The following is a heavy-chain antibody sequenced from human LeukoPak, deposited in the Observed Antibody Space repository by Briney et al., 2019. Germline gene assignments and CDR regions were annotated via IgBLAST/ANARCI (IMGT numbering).Heavy chain of an antibody. D-gene: IGHD2-21*01. CDR3: ARDSPPYSRAFDI. V-gene: IGHV3-64*01. CDR2: ISSNGGST. J-gene: IGHJ3*02. CDR1: GFTVSSYA. Sequence: PGGSLRLAWAAAGFTVSSYAIDWVRQPAGKGLEYVSAISSNGGSTYYANSVKVRFTISRGNSKNTLYLQMGSLRAEDMAVYYCARDSPPYSRAFDIWGQGTMVTVSS.